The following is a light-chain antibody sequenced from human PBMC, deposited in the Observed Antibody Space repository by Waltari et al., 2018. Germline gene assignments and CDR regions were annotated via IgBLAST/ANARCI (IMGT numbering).Light chain of an antibody. CDR1: QDIDDD. V-gene: IGKV5-2*01. Sequence: ETTLTQSPAFMSASPGDKVNISCKASQDIDDDVNWYQQKPGQPAIVIIQELTSRVPGVPPRFRGSGYGTDFTLTIDNIESEDAAYYFCLQHANFPWTFGQGTKVEIK. CDR3: LQHANFPWT. CDR2: ELT. J-gene: IGKJ1*01.